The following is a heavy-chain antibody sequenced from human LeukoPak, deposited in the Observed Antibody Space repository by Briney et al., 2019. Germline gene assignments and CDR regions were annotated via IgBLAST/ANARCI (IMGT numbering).Heavy chain of an antibody. D-gene: IGHD3-10*01. CDR1: GFTFDDYG. CDR3: ARDGYGSGSSYYYYYMDV. J-gene: IGHJ6*03. V-gene: IGHV3-20*04. CDR2: INWDGGST. Sequence: GGSLRLSCAASGFTFDDYGMSWVRQAPGKGLEWVSGINWDGGSTGYADSVKGRFTISRDNAKNSLYLQMNSLRAEDTALYYCARDGYGSGSSYYYYYMDVWGKGTTVTVSS.